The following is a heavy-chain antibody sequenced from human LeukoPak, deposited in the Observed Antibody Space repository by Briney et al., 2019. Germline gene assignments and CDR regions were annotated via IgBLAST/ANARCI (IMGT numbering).Heavy chain of an antibody. CDR2: ISAYNGNT. D-gene: IGHD4-17*01. Sequence: VASVKVSCKASGYTFTSYGISWVRQAPGQGLEWMGWISAYNGNTNYAQKLQGRVTMTTDTSTSTAYMELRSLRSDDTAVYYCARDRRGAYGDYATSYWGQGTLVTVSS. CDR3: ARDRRGAYGDYATSY. V-gene: IGHV1-18*01. J-gene: IGHJ4*02. CDR1: GYTFTSYG.